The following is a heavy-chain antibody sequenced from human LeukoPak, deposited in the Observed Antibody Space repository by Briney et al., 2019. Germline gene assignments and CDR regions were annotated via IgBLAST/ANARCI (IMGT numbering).Heavy chain of an antibody. J-gene: IGHJ4*02. CDR1: GFTFSSYS. D-gene: IGHD3-16*01. CDR3: ARDYASGSYPIGY. Sequence: GESLKISCAASGFTFSSYSMSWVRQAPGKGLEWVSYISSSGTTYYAESVKGRFTISRDNAKNSLYLQMSSLRGGDTSVYFCARDYASGSYPIGYWGQGTLVTVSS. V-gene: IGHV3-48*01. CDR2: ISSSGTT.